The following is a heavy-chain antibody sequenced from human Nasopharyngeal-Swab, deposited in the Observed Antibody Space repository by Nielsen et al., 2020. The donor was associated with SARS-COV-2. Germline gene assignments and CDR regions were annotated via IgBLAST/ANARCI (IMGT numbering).Heavy chain of an antibody. CDR3: ARFSSGTIPSVDY. V-gene: IGHV5-10-1*01. D-gene: IGHD1-7*01. CDR1: GYSFTSYW. J-gene: IGHJ4*02. CDR2: IDPSDSYT. Sequence: GGSLRLSCKGSGYSFTSYWISWVRQMPGKGLEWMGRIDPSDSYTNYSPSFQGHVTISADKSISTAYLQWSSLKASDTAMYYCARFSSGTIPSVDYWGQGTLVTASS.